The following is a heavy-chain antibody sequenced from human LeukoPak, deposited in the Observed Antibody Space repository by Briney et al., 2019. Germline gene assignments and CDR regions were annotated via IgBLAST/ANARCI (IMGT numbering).Heavy chain of an antibody. CDR2: ISAYNGNT. D-gene: IGHD6-13*01. CDR1: GGTFSSYA. Sequence: ASVKVSCKASGGTFSSYAISWVRQAPGQGLEWMGWISAYNGNTNYAQKLQGRVTMTTDTSTSTAYMELRSLRSDDTAVYYCARDRLGSWFDYWGQGTLVTVSS. CDR3: ARDRLGSWFDY. J-gene: IGHJ4*02. V-gene: IGHV1-18*01.